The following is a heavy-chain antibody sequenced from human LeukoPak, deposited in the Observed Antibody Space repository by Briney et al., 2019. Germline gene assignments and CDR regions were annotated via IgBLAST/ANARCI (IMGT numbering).Heavy chain of an antibody. CDR2: IKSNTDGGTT. CDR3: ATDICGGGSCYYRGY. J-gene: IGHJ4*02. D-gene: IGHD2-15*01. V-gene: IGHV3-15*01. CDR1: GFTFYNAW. Sequence: NPGGSLRLSCAASGFTFYNAWMSWVRQAPGKGLEWLGRIKSNTDGGTTDYAAPVKGRFTFSRDDSEDTLYLQMDSLRTEDTAVYYCATDICGGGSCYYRGYWGQGTLVTVSS.